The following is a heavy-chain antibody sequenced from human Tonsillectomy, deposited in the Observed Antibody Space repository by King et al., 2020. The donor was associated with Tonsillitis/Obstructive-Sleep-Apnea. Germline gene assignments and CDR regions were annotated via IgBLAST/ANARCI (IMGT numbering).Heavy chain of an antibody. CDR1: GFTFSDYY. D-gene: IGHD3-3*01. CDR2: ISSSGSAI. J-gene: IGHJ4*02. Sequence: VQLVESGGGLVKPGGSLRLSCAASGFTFSDYYMSWIRQAPGKGLEWVSYISSSGSAIYYADSVKGRFTISRDNAKKSLYLQMNNLRAEDTAVYYCARVGLEWFHFFDFWGQGTPVTVSS. V-gene: IGHV3-11*01. CDR3: ARVGLEWFHFFDF.